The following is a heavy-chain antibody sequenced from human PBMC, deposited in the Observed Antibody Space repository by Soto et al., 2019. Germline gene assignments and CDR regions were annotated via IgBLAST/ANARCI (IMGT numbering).Heavy chain of an antibody. D-gene: IGHD2-2*01. V-gene: IGHV3-66*01. CDR3: ARGTQPKIYCSSTSCPLAFDI. CDR2: IYSGGST. CDR1: GFTVSSNY. Sequence: EVQLVESGGGLVQPGGSLRLSCAASGFTVSSNYMRWVRQAPGKGLEWVSVIYSGGSTYYADSVKGRFTISRDNSKNTLYLQMNSLRAEDTAVYYCARGTQPKIYCSSTSCPLAFDIWGQGTMVTVSS. J-gene: IGHJ3*02.